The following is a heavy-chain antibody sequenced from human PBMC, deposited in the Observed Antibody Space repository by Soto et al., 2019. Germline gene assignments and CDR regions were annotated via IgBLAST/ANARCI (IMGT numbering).Heavy chain of an antibody. Sequence: SETLSRSCAVYGAAFSCYKWIWIRQPPGKGLDYIGEINHSGSTNQYPSLKSRVTISMDTSKNQFSLKLSSVTAADTAVYYCARGGSRDGADAFDIWGQGTMVT. V-gene: IGHV4-34*01. CDR3: ARGGSRDGADAFDI. CDR1: GAAFSCYK. CDR2: INHSGST. D-gene: IGHD2-8*01. J-gene: IGHJ3*02.